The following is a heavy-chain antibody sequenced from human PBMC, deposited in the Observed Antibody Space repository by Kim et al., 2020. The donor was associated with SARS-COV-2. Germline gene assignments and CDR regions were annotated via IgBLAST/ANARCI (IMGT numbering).Heavy chain of an antibody. D-gene: IGHD4-17*01. CDR3: ARGFLMTTVKGDY. CDR1: GFTVSSNY. V-gene: IGHV3-53*01. J-gene: IGHJ4*02. CDR2: IYSGGST. Sequence: GGSLRLSCAASGFTVSSNYMSWVRQAPGKGLEWVSVIYSGGSTYYADSVKGRFTISRDNSKNTLYLQMNSLRAEDTAVYYCARGFLMTTVKGDYWGQGTLVTVSS.